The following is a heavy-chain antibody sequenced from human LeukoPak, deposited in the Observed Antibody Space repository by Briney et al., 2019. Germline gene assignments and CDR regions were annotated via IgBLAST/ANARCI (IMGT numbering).Heavy chain of an antibody. D-gene: IGHD3-22*01. CDR1: GFTFSNAW. J-gene: IGHJ6*02. CDR2: IKSKTDGGTT. V-gene: IGHV3-15*01. CDR3: TSTEDSSGYLTQYYYGMDV. Sequence: GGSLRLSCAASGFTFSNAWMSWVRQAPGKGLEWVGRIKSKTDGGTTDYAAPVKGRFTISRDDSKNTLYLQMNSLKTEDTAVYYCTSTEDSSGYLTQYYYGMDVWGQGTTVTVSS.